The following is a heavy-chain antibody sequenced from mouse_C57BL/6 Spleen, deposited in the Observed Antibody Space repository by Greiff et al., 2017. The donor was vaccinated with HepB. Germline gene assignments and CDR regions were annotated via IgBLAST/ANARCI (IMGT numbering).Heavy chain of an antibody. CDR3: ARDRAPRWDVGGFDY. V-gene: IGHV3-6*01. J-gene: IGHJ2*02. CDR2: ISYDGNN. D-gene: IGHD3-1*01. CDR1: GYSITSGYY. Sequence: VQLKESGPGLVKPSQSLSLTCSVTGYSITSGYYWNWIRQFPGNKLEWLSYISYDGNNNYNPSIKNRISITRDTSKNKFFRKLNSVTTEDTATYSCARDRAPRWDVGGFDYWGRGTSLTVSS.